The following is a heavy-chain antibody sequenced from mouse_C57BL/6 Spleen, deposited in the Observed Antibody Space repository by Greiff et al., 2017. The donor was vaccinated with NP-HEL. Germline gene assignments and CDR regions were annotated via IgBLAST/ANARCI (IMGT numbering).Heavy chain of an antibody. Sequence: QVQLKESGPGLVAPSQSLSITCTVSGFSLTSYGVHWVRQPPGKGLEWLVVIWSDGSTTSTSALKSRLSISKDNCKSQFFLKMNSLQTDDTTMYYCARHEAAQATGDYYAMDYWGQGTSVTVSS. V-gene: IGHV2-6-1*01. CDR1: GFSLTSYG. J-gene: IGHJ4*01. D-gene: IGHD3-2*02. CDR2: IWSDGST. CDR3: ARHEAAQATGDYYAMDY.